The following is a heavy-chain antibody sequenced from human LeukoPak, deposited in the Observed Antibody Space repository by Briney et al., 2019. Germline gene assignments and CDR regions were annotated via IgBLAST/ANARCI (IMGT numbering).Heavy chain of an antibody. J-gene: IGHJ3*02. CDR2: INGDGSNT. CDR3: ARGSGSYSSDAFDI. V-gene: IGHV3-74*01. D-gene: IGHD3-10*01. CDR1: GFTFRSYW. Sequence: GGSLRLSCAASGFTFRSYWMHWVRQTPGKGLVWVSRINGDGSNTTYADSVKGRFTTSRDTAKNTLYLQMIRLRADDTAVYYCARGSGSYSSDAFDIWGQGTMVTVSS.